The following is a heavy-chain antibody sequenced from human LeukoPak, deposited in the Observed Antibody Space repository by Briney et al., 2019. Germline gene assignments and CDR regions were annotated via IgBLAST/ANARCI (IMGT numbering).Heavy chain of an antibody. CDR2: IYTSGST. D-gene: IGHD3-10*01. J-gene: IGHJ5*02. CDR1: GGSISSYY. CDR3: ARGGYYGSGNDFRFDP. Sequence: SETLSLTCTVSGGSISSYYWSWIRQPAGKGLEWIGRIYTSGSTNYNPSLKSRVTISVETSKNQCSLKLKSVTAADTAVYYCARGGYYGSGNDFRFDPWGQGTLVTVSS. V-gene: IGHV4-4*07.